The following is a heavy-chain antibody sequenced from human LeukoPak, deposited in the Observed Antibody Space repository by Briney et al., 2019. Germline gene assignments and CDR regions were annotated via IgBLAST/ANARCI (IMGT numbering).Heavy chain of an antibody. CDR2: ISSDGNSK. D-gene: IGHD3/OR15-3a*01. V-gene: IGHV3-30*09. CDR1: GFSFSSYS. Sequence: GGSLRLSCAASGFSFSSYSIHWVRQAPGKGLEWVAVISSDGNSKNFALSVKGRFAISRDNSKNTLFLQMNNLRTEDTAVYYCAKDQGWTLDPWGQGTLVTVSS. J-gene: IGHJ5*02. CDR3: AKDQGWTLDP.